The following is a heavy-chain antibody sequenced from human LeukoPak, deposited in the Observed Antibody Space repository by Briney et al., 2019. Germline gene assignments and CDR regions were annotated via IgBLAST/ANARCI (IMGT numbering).Heavy chain of an antibody. CDR1: GFTFSSYG. J-gene: IGHJ4*02. D-gene: IGHD3-9*01. V-gene: IGHV3-30*03. Sequence: GGSLRLSCAASGFTFSSYGMHWVRQAPGKGLEWVAVISYDGSNKYYADSVKGRFTISGDNSKNTLYLQMNSLRAEDTAVYYCARGTAGTIIDYWGQGTLVTVSS. CDR3: ARGTAGTIIDY. CDR2: ISYDGSNK.